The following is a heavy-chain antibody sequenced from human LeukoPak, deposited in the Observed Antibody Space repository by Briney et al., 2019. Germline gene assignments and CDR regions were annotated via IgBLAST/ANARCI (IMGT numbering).Heavy chain of an antibody. V-gene: IGHV1-46*01. CDR1: GYTFTSYY. D-gene: IGHD3-3*01. CDR3: AREVGYYDFWSGKTWLDA. J-gene: IGHJ5*02. CDR2: IHTSGGSS. Sequence: ASVKVSCKASGYTFTSYYMHWVRQAPGQGLEWMGIIHTSGGSSSYAKKLKGRVTMTRETSTSTVYMELTGLRSEDTAVYYCAREVGYYDFWSGKTWLDAWGQGTLVTVSS.